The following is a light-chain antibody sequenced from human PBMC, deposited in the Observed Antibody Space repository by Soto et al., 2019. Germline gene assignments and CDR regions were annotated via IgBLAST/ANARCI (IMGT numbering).Light chain of an antibody. CDR2: GAS. V-gene: IGKV3-20*01. CDR1: QRVSSSY. J-gene: IGKJ1*01. Sequence: EIVLTQSPGTLSLSPGERATLSCRASQRVSSSYLAWYQQKPGQAPRLLIYGASTRATGIPDRFSGSGSGTDFTLTISILEPEDFALYYCQQYGSSPPSTFGQGTKVEIK. CDR3: QQYGSSPPST.